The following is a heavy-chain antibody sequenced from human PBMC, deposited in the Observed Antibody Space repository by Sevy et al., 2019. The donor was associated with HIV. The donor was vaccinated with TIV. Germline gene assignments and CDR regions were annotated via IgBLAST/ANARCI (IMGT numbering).Heavy chain of an antibody. V-gene: IGHV3-23*01. CDR1: GFTFSSYA. J-gene: IGHJ5*02. Sequence: GGSLRLSCAASGFTFSSYAMSWVRQAPGKGLEWVSAISGSGGSTYYADSVKGRFTISRDNSKNTLYLQMNSLRAEDTAVYYCAKSPRVAAAGTSGWFDHWGQGTLVTVSS. D-gene: IGHD6-13*01. CDR3: AKSPRVAAAGTSGWFDH. CDR2: ISGSGGST.